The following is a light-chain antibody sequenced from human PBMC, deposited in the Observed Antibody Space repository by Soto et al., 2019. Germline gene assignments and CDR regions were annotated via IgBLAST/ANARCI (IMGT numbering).Light chain of an antibody. Sequence: QLVLTQSPSASASLGASVKLTCTLSSGLSNYAIAWHQQQPDKGPRYLMKLNSDGSHSKGDGIPDRFSGSSSGTERHLTISSLQSEDEADYYCQTWGTAIHDVVFGGGTKVTVL. V-gene: IGLV4-69*01. CDR2: LNSDGSH. J-gene: IGLJ2*01. CDR3: QTWGTAIHDVV. CDR1: SGLSNYA.